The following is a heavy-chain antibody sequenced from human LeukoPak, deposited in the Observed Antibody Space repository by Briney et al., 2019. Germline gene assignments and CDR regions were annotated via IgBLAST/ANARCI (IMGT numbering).Heavy chain of an antibody. CDR3: ARSPRGYSYGVPDY. CDR1: GGSISSYY. D-gene: IGHD5-18*01. Sequence: SETLSLTCTVSGGSISSYYWSWIRQPPGKGLEWIGYIYYSGSTNYNPSLKSRVTISVDTSKNQFSLKLSSVTAADTAVYYCARSPRGYSYGVPDYWGQGTLVTVSS. V-gene: IGHV4-59*08. J-gene: IGHJ4*02. CDR2: IYYSGST.